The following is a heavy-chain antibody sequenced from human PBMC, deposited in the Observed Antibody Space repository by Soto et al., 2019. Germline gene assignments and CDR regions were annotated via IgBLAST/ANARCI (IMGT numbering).Heavy chain of an antibody. Sequence: EVQLLESGGGLVQPGGSLRLSCAASEFTFSIYAMNWVRQAAGMGLEWVSGISGNDGDTYYADSVKGRFTLSRDNFKNMLYLQMNSLRVEDTAIYYCAKEAVAVAGNFDLWGRGTLVSVSA. CDR1: EFTFSIYA. V-gene: IGHV3-23*01. CDR2: ISGNDGDT. CDR3: AKEAVAVAGNFDL. D-gene: IGHD6-13*01. J-gene: IGHJ2*01.